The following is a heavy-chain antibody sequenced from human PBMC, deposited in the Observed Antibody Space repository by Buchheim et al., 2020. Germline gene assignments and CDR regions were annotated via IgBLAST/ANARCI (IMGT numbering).Heavy chain of an antibody. CDR3: ARDKHQWLVRDY. V-gene: IGHV3-48*01. Sequence: EVQLVESGGGLVQPGGSLRLSCAASGFTFSSYSMNWVRQAPGKGLEWVSYISSSSTIYYADSVKGRFTISRDNAKNSLYLQMNSLRAEDTAVYYCARDKHQWLVRDYWGQGTL. D-gene: IGHD6-19*01. CDR2: ISSSSTI. J-gene: IGHJ4*02. CDR1: GFTFSSYS.